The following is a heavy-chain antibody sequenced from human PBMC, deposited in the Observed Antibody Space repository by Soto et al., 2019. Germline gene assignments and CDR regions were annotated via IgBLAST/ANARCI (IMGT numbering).Heavy chain of an antibody. CDR3: TRAAWFPYLSFY. V-gene: IGHV3-30*03. CDR2: ISYDGNKS. D-gene: IGHD3-10*01. CDR1: GISFSAYG. Sequence: GGSLRLSCAVSGISFSAYGMHWVRQAPGKGLEWVAMISYDGNKSSYGDSVKGRFTISRDNANNSVYLQMDSLRAEDTALYYCTRAAWFPYLSFYWGQGALVTVSS. J-gene: IGHJ4*02.